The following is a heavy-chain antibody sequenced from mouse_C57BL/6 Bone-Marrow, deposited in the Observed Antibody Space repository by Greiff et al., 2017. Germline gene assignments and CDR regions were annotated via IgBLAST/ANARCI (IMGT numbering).Heavy chain of an antibody. D-gene: IGHD1-1*01. V-gene: IGHV1-61*01. CDR1: GYTFTSYW. Sequence: QVQLQQPGAELVRPGSSVKLSCKASGYTFTSYWMDWVKQRPGQGLEWIGNIYPSDSETHYNQKFKDKATLTVDKSSSTAYMQLSRLTSEDSAVYYCARLGYYGGSYNFDYWGQGTTLTVSS. CDR2: IYPSDSET. J-gene: IGHJ2*01. CDR3: ARLGYYGGSYNFDY.